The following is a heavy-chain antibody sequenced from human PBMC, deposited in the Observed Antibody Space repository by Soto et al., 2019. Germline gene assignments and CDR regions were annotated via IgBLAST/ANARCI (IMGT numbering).Heavy chain of an antibody. CDR3: ARDHIVVVTAIPGGDAFDI. J-gene: IGHJ3*02. D-gene: IGHD2-21*02. CDR1: GGTFSSYA. V-gene: IGHV1-69*01. CDR2: IIPIFGTA. Sequence: QVQLVQSGAEVKKPGSSVKVSCKASGGTFSSYAISWVRQAPGQGLERMGGIIPIFGTANYAQKFQGRVTITADESTSTAYMELSSLRSEDTAVYYCARDHIVVVTAIPGGDAFDIWGQGTMVTVSS.